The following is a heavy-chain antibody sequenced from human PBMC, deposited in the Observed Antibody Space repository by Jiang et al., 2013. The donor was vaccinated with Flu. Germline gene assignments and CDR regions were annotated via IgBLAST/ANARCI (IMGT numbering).Heavy chain of an antibody. CDR2: ISYDGSNK. D-gene: IGHD3-3*01. Sequence: VQLVESGGGVVQPGRSLRLSCAASGFTFSSYGMHWVRQAPGKGLEWVAVISYDGSNKYYADSVKGRFTISRDNSKNTLYLQMNSLRAEDTAVYYCAKLRFLEWLVDYWGQGTLVTVSS. J-gene: IGHJ4*02. V-gene: IGHV3-30*18. CDR3: AKLRFLEWLVDY. CDR1: GFTFSSYG.